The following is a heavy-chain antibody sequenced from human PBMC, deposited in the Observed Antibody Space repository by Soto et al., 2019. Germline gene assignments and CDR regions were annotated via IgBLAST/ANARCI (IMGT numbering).Heavy chain of an antibody. V-gene: IGHV4-31*11. CDR1: GGSISRSVYY. D-gene: IGHD3-10*01. J-gene: IGHJ2*01. Sequence: QVQLQESGPGLVKPSQTLSLTCAVSGGSISRSVYYCNWIRQHPGKGLEWIGYIHNSGTTYYNPSRKSRLTFSVDTSKTQCSLKLSSVTTADTAVYYCARDPIVRGVVGWYFDLWGRGTLVTVSS. CDR2: IHNSGTT. CDR3: ARDPIVRGVVGWYFDL.